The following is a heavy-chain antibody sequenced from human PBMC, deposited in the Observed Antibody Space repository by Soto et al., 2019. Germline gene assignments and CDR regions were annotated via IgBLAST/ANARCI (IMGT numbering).Heavy chain of an antibody. V-gene: IGHV3-64*04. J-gene: IGHJ4*02. CDR1: GFPFSSYA. CDR3: ARDGYCSGGSCYSVPVFDY. D-gene: IGHD2-15*01. Sequence: PGGSLRLSCSASGFPFSSYAMHWVRQAPGKGLEYVSSISTNGGSTHYADSVKGRFTISRDNSKNTLYLQMNSLRAEDTAVYYCARDGYCSGGSCYSVPVFDYWGQGTLVTVSS. CDR2: ISTNGGST.